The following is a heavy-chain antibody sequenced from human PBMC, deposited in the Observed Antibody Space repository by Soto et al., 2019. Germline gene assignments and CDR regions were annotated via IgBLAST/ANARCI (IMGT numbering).Heavy chain of an antibody. CDR3: ARAGSYRFDY. D-gene: IGHD3-10*01. V-gene: IGHV3-74*01. J-gene: IGHJ4*02. Sequence: PGGSLRLSCEGSGFTFTYWMHWVCQTPGEGLVWVARIDGNGRTTNYADSVKGRFTISRDNAKSTLYLQMDSLRAEDTAVYYCARAGSYRFDYWGQGTLVTVSS. CDR2: IDGNGRTT. CDR1: GFTFTYW.